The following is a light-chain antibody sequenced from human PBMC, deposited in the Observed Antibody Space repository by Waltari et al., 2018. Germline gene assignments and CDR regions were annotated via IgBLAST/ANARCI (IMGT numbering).Light chain of an antibody. J-gene: IGLJ2*01. CDR3: SSYTSSSTLDVV. V-gene: IGLV2-14*03. CDR1: SSDVGGSNY. CDR2: DVS. Sequence: QSALTQPASVSGSPGQSITIACTGTSSDVGGSNYVSRYQQHPGKAPKLMIYDVSNRPSGVSNRFSGSKSGNTASLTISGLQAEDEADYYCSSYTSSSTLDVVFGGGTKLTVL.